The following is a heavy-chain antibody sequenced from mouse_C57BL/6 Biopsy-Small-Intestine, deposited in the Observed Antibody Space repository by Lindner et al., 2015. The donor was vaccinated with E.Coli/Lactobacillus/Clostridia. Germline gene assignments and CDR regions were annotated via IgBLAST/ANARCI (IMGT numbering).Heavy chain of an antibody. CDR3: ARSTVVPHYAMDY. J-gene: IGHJ4*01. CDR2: VYPYNGGT. D-gene: IGHD1-1*01. V-gene: IGHV1-36*01. Sequence: VQLQESGPVLVKPGPSVKISCKASGFTFTDYYMHWVKQSHGKSLEWIGLVYPYNGGTSYNQKFKGKATLTVDTSSSTAYMELNSLTSEDSAVYYCARSTVVPHYAMDYWGQGTSVTVSS. CDR1: GFTFTDYY.